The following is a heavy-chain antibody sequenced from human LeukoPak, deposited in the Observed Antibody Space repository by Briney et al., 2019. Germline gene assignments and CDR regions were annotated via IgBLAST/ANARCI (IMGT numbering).Heavy chain of an antibody. CDR3: ARVPRGVTATPGGYYFDY. CDR2: IYYSGST. Sequence: ASETLSLTCTVSGGSISSYYWSWIRQPPGKGLEWIGYIYYSGSTNYNPSLKSRVTISVDTSKNQFSPKLSSVTAADTAVYYCARVPRGVTATPGGYYFDYWGQGTLVTVSS. V-gene: IGHV4-59*01. J-gene: IGHJ4*02. CDR1: GGSISSYY. D-gene: IGHD2-21*02.